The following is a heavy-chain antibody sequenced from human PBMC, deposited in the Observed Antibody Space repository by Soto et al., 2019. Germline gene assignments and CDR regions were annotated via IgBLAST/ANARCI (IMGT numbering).Heavy chain of an antibody. Sequence: QVQLVQSGAEVKKPGASVKVSCKASGYTFTSYYMHWVRQAPGQGLEWMGIINPSGGSTSYAQKYQGRVTMTRDTSTSTVYMELSSLRSEDTAVYYCARAYCGGDCYRYYFDYWGQGTLVTVSS. J-gene: IGHJ4*02. D-gene: IGHD2-21*02. CDR1: GYTFTSYY. V-gene: IGHV1-46*01. CDR2: INPSGGST. CDR3: ARAYCGGDCYRYYFDY.